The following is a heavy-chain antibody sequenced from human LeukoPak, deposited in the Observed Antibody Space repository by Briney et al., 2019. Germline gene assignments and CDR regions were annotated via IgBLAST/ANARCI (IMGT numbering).Heavy chain of an antibody. CDR1: GYTFTSYG. J-gene: IGHJ4*02. CDR2: ISAYNGNT. D-gene: IGHD3-10*01. Sequence: GASVKVSCKASGYTFTSYGIGWVRQAPGQELEWMGWISAYNGNTNYAQKLQGRVTMTTDTSTSTAYMELRSLRSDDTAVYYCAREVAIGLVRFFDYWGQGTLVTVSS. CDR3: AREVAIGLVRFFDY. V-gene: IGHV1-18*01.